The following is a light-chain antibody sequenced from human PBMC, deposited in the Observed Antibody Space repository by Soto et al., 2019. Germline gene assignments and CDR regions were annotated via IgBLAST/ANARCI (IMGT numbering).Light chain of an antibody. V-gene: IGLV2-14*01. J-gene: IGLJ1*01. Sequence: QSVLSQPASVSGTPGQSITICCTGTSSDVGGYEYVSWYQHQPDKAPKLIIYDVTNRPSGVSTRFSGSKSGNTASLTISRIQPEDEADYYWDSITTSSTSVFGTATKVTVL. CDR2: DVT. CDR3: DSITTSSTSV. CDR1: SSDVGGYEY.